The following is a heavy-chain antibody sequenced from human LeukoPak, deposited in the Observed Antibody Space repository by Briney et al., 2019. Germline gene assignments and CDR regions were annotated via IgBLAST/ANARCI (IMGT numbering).Heavy chain of an antibody. Sequence: SETLSLTCTVSGGSIRNSSYFWGWIRQPPGKGLEWIGTIYYTGSTYYNPSLKSRVTMSVDTSKNQFSLRLRSVTAADTAVYYCARRGYHYDSSPFDPWGQGALLTVSP. CDR3: ARRGYHYDSSPFDP. CDR1: GGSIRNSSYF. J-gene: IGHJ5*02. D-gene: IGHD3-22*01. CDR2: IYYTGST. V-gene: IGHV4-39*01.